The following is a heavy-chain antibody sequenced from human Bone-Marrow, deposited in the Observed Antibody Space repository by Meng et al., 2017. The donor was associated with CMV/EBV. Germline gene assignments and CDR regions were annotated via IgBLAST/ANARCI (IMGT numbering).Heavy chain of an antibody. CDR1: GFTFSSYD. Sequence: GESLKISCAASGFTFSSYDMHWVRQATGKGLEWVSAIGTAGDTYYPGYVKGRFTISRENAKNSLDLQMKSLRAGDTAVYYCARGEGTSPWLAFDIWGQGTMVTVSS. D-gene: IGHD2-2*01. CDR3: ARGEGTSPWLAFDI. CDR2: IGTAGDT. J-gene: IGHJ3*02. V-gene: IGHV3-13*01.